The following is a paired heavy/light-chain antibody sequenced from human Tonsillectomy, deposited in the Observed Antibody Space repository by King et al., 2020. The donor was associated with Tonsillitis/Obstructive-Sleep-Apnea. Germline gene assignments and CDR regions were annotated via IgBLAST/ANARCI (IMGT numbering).Light chain of an antibody. Sequence: QSVLTQPPSVSAAPGQKVTISCSGSSSNIGNNYVSWYQQLPGTAPKLLIYDNNKRPSGIPDRFSGSKSGTSATLGITGLQTGDEADYYCGTWDSSLSAEVFGGGTKLTVL. J-gene: IGLJ3*02. CDR3: GTWDSSLSAEV. CDR2: DNN. V-gene: IGLV1-51*01. CDR1: SSNIGNNY.
Heavy chain of an antibody. J-gene: IGHJ3*02. Sequence: QLQLQESGPGLVKPSETLSLTCTVSGGSISSSSYYWGWIRQPPGKGLEWIGSIYYSGSTYYNPSLKSRVTISVDTSKNQFSLKLSSVTAADTAVYYCARRGGITIFGVVIISGAFDIWGQGTMVTVSS. CDR3: ARRGGITIFGVVIISGAFDI. V-gene: IGHV4-39*01. CDR1: GGSISSSSYY. CDR2: IYYSGST. D-gene: IGHD3-3*01.